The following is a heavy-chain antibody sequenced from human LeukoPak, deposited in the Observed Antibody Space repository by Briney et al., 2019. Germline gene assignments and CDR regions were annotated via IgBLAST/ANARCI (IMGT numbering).Heavy chain of an antibody. CDR3: ARAPSNYDFWSGYYLNY. CDR1: GYRFTSYW. CDR2: IYPGDSDT. V-gene: IGHV5-51*01. J-gene: IGHJ4*02. D-gene: IGHD3-3*01. Sequence: GESLQISCKGSGYRFTSYWIGWVRQMPGKGLEGMGIIYPGDSDTRYSPSFQGQVTISADKSINTAYLQWSSLKASDTAMYYCARAPSNYDFWSGYYLNYWGQGTLVTVSS.